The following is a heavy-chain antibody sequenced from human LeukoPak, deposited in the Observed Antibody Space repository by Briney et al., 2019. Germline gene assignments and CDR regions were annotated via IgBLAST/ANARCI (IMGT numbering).Heavy chain of an antibody. CDR3: ASSITMIVVVTPAPNFDY. J-gene: IGHJ4*02. CDR2: INPNSGGT. CDR1: GYTFTGYY. V-gene: IGHV1-2*02. D-gene: IGHD3-22*01. Sequence: ASVKVSCKASGYTFTGYYMHWVRQAPGQGLEWMGWINPNSGGTKYAQQFQGRVTMTRDTSISTAYMELSRLRSDDTAVYYCASSITMIVVVTPAPNFDYWGQGTLVTVSS.